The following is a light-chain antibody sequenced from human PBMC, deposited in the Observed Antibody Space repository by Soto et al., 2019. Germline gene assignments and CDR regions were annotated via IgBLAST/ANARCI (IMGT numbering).Light chain of an antibody. Sequence: DIQMTQSPSSLSASIGDRVTISFRASQGISNDLAWYQQKPGKVPYLLIYAASTSHSGVPSRFRGSGSGIDFTLTISSLQPEDVATYYCQNYNSAPRTFGQGTKVDIK. J-gene: IGKJ1*01. CDR2: AAS. CDR1: QGISND. CDR3: QNYNSAPRT. V-gene: IGKV1-27*01.